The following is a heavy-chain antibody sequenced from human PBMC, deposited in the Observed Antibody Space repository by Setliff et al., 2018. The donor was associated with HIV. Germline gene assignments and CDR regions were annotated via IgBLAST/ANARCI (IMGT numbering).Heavy chain of an antibody. CDR1: GYTFTNYA. V-gene: IGHV1-3*01. CDR3: AREPIGGDDAFDI. J-gene: IGHJ3*02. CDR2: INPGNGNT. D-gene: IGHD2-21*02. Sequence: ASVKVSCKASGYTFTNYAIHWVRQAPGQRLEWVGWINPGNGNTKYSQKFQGRVTITRDTSATTAYMELSSLRSEDTAIFYCAREPIGGDDAFDIWGQGTMVTV.